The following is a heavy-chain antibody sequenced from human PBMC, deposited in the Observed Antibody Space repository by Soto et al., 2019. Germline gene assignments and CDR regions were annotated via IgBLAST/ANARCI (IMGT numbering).Heavy chain of an antibody. D-gene: IGHD6-25*01. CDR1: GFTFSSYG. J-gene: IGHJ4*02. V-gene: IGHV3-33*01. Sequence: LRLSCAASGFTFSSYGMHWVRQAPGKGLEWVAVIWYDGSNKYYADSVKGRFTISRDNSKNTLYLQMNSLRAEDTAVYYCARTGSGWYFDYWGQGTLVTVYS. CDR3: ARTGSGWYFDY. CDR2: IWYDGSNK.